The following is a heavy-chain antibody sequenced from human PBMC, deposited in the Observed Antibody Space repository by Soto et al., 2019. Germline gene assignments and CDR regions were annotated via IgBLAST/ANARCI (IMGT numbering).Heavy chain of an antibody. V-gene: IGHV4-30-2*01. CDR1: GDSYSISTYS. Sequence: SETLSLTCNMSGDSYSISTYSWSWIRQPPGKVLQWIGFIYQSGVTSYNPSLASRVSISLDRSNNQCSLKLKSVTAADTAVYFCAGMPYTSGLRFDPWGPGTLVTAPQ. CDR2: IYQSGVT. D-gene: IGHD6-19*01. J-gene: IGHJ5*02. CDR3: AGMPYTSGLRFDP.